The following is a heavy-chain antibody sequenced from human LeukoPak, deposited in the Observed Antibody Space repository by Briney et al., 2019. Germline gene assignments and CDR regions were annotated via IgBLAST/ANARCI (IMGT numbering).Heavy chain of an antibody. Sequence: GGSLSLSCAASGFTFSSYSMNWVRQAPGKGLEWVSSISSSSSYIYYADSVKGRFTISRDNAKNSLYLQMNSLRAEDTAVYYCARDLAVAGGGGDYWGQGTLVTVSS. D-gene: IGHD6-19*01. CDR2: ISSSSSYI. CDR1: GFTFSSYS. V-gene: IGHV3-21*01. J-gene: IGHJ4*02. CDR3: ARDLAVAGGGGDY.